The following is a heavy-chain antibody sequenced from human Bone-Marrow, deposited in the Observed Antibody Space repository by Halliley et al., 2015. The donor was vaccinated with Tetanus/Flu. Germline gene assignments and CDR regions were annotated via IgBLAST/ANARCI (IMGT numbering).Heavy chain of an antibody. D-gene: IGHD4-17*01. Sequence: SLRLSCEASGLTFTNAWMSWVRQAPGKGLEWVGRIKSNTDGGSTDYAAPVKGRFTISRDDSKNTVFLHMISLQSEDTAVYFCTTRPPPYGDYAWDFWGQGTLVTVSS. V-gene: IGHV3-15*01. CDR1: GLTFTNAW. J-gene: IGHJ4*02. CDR2: IKSNTDGGST. CDR3: TTRPPPYGDYAWDF.